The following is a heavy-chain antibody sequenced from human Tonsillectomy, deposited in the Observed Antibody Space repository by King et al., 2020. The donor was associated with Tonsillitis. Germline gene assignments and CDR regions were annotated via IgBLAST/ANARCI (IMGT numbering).Heavy chain of an antibody. V-gene: IGHV6-1*01. J-gene: IGHJ4*02. CDR2: TYYRSKWYN. D-gene: IGHD2-15*01. CDR1: GDSVSGYSAA. CDR3: ARDPCGSSCYGSNYYFDS. Sequence: VQLQQSGPGLVKPSQTLSLTCAISGDSVSGYSAAWNWIRQSPSRGLGWLGRTYYRSKWYNDFAVSVKSRITINPDTSKNQFSLRLNSVTPEDTAVYYCARDPCGSSCYGSNYYFDSWGQGTLVTVSS.